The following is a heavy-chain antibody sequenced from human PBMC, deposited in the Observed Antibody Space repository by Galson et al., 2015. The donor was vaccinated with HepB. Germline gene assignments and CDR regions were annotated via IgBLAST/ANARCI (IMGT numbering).Heavy chain of an antibody. D-gene: IGHD3-9*01. Sequence: SLRLSCAASGFTFDDYGIHWVRQAPGKGLEWVSSISWNGGSIGYADPVKGRFTISRDNAKNSLYLQMNSLRAEDTAFYYCAKGFRPDIWVYGVDVWGQGTTVTVSS. CDR1: GFTFDDYG. V-gene: IGHV3-9*01. CDR2: ISWNGGSI. CDR3: AKGFRPDIWVYGVDV. J-gene: IGHJ6*02.